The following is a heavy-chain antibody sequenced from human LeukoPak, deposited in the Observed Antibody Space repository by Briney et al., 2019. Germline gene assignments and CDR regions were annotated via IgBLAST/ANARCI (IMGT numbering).Heavy chain of an antibody. CDR3: ARGYYDMRGFDP. D-gene: IGHD3-22*01. CDR1: GYTFTSYQ. CDR2: INPSGGST. Sequence: GASVKVSCKASGYTFTSYQIHWVRQAPGQGLEWMGIINPSGGSTSYAQKFQGRVTMTRDTSTSTVYMELSSLRSEDTAVYYCARGYYDMRGFDPWGQGTLVTVSS. J-gene: IGHJ5*02. V-gene: IGHV1-46*01.